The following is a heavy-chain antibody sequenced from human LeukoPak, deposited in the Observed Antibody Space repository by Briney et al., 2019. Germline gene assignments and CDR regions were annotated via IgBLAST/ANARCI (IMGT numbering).Heavy chain of an antibody. Sequence: GGSLRLSCAASGFTFNTYGMHWVRQAPGKGLEWVAFIRYDGSNKYYADSVKGRFTISRDNSKNTLYLQMNSLRVEDTALYYCAKDILFRRELGAAAGSDYWGQGTLVTVSS. J-gene: IGHJ4*02. CDR2: IRYDGSNK. CDR3: AKDILFRRELGAAAGSDY. V-gene: IGHV3-30*02. CDR1: GFTFNTYG. D-gene: IGHD6-13*01.